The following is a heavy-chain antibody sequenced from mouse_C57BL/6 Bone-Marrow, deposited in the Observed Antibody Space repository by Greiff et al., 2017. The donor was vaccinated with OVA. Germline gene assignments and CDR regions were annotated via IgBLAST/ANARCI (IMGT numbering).Heavy chain of an antibody. D-gene: IGHD1-1*01. V-gene: IGHV1-59*01. CDR1: GYTFTSYW. Sequence: QVQLQQPGAELVRPGTSVKLSCKASGYTFTSYWMHWVKQRPGQGLEWIGVIDPSDSYTNYNQKFKGKATLTVDTSSITAYMQLSSLTSEDSAVYYCAIYYGSSHWYFDVWGTGTTVTVSS. J-gene: IGHJ1*03. CDR2: IDPSDSYT. CDR3: AIYYGSSHWYFDV.